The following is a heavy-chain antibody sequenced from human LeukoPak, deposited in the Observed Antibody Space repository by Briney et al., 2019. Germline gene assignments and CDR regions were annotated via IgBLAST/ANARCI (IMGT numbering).Heavy chain of an antibody. CDR3: ARIGRLRFLEWLPFDF. CDR1: GYTFTSYG. J-gene: IGHJ4*02. V-gene: IGHV1-18*01. D-gene: IGHD3-3*01. CDR2: ISAYNGNT. Sequence: APVKVSCKASGYTFTSYGISWGRQAPGQGLEWMGWISAYNGNTNYAQKLQGRVTMTTDTSTSTAYMELRSLRSDDTAVYYCARIGRLRFLEWLPFDFWGQGTLATVSS.